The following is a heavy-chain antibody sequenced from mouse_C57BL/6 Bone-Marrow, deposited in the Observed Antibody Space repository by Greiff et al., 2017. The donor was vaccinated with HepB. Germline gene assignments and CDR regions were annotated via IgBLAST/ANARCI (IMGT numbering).Heavy chain of an antibody. V-gene: IGHV3-6*01. CDR3: ARDTGITLNY. CDR2: ISYDGSN. D-gene: IGHD1-1*01. Sequence: EESGPGLVKPSQSLSLTCSVTGYSITSGYYWNWIRQFPGNKLEWMGYISYDGSNNYNPSLKNRISITRDTSKNQFFLKLNSVTTEDTATYYCARDTGITLNYWGQGTTLTVSS. J-gene: IGHJ2*01. CDR1: GYSITSGYY.